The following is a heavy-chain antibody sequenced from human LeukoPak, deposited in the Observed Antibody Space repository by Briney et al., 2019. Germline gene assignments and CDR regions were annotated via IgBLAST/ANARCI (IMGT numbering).Heavy chain of an antibody. J-gene: IGHJ4*02. CDR1: GGTFSSYA. Sequence: SVKVSCKASGGTFSSYAISWVRQAPGQGLEWMGGIIPIFGTANYAQKFQGRVTITADESTSTAYMELSSLRSEDTAVYYCARNVEGYCSSTSCQYFDYWGQGTLVTVSS. CDR2: IIPIFGTA. CDR3: ARNVEGYCSSTSCQYFDY. V-gene: IGHV1-69*13. D-gene: IGHD2-2*01.